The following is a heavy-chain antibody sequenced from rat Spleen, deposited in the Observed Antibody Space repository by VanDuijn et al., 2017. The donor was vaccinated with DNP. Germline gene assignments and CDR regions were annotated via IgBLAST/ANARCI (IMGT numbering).Heavy chain of an antibody. D-gene: IGHD3-2*01. J-gene: IGHJ2*01. V-gene: IGHV3-1*01. CDR3: ARGSAFFDY. Sequence: EVQLQESGPGLVRPSQSLSLTCSVTGYSITSNYWAWIRKFPGNKMEWIGHISYSGSTSNNQSLKSRISITRDTSKNQFFLHLNSVTTDDTAMYFCARGSAFFDYWGQGVMVTVSS. CDR1: GYSITSNY. CDR2: ISYSGST.